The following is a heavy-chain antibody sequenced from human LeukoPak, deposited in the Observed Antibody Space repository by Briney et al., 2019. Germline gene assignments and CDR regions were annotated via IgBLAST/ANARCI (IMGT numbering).Heavy chain of an antibody. Sequence: GGSLRLSCAASGFTFSSYWMSWVSQAPGKGREWVANIKEDGSEKYYVDCVKGRFTISTDNAKTSLYLQMNSLRAEATAVYYCAKDGGRKQWLVYYYYGMDVWGQGTTVTVSS. CDR1: GFTFSSYW. J-gene: IGHJ6*02. CDR2: IKEDGSEK. V-gene: IGHV3-7*01. CDR3: AKDGGRKQWLVYYYYGMDV. D-gene: IGHD6-19*01.